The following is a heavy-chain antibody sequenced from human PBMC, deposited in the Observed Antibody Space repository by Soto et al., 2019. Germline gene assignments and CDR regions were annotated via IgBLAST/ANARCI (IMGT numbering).Heavy chain of an antibody. D-gene: IGHD7-27*01. CDR1: GGSITNYY. V-gene: IGHV4-59*01. J-gene: IGHJ4*02. Sequence: PSETLSLTCTASGGSITNYYWSWIRQPPGKGLEWIGYISHHGIANYNPSLKSRVTISVDTSKNQFSLNLTSLTAADTAIYYCTRANWYSEYWGQGTLVTVSS. CDR2: ISHHGIA. CDR3: TRANWYSEY.